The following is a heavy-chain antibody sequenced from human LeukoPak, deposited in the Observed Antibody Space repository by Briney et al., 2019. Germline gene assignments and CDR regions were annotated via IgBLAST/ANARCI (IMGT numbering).Heavy chain of an antibody. J-gene: IGHJ3*02. CDR1: GGSISSYY. Sequence: KPSETLSLTCTVSGGSISSYYGSWIRQPPGKGLEWIGYIYYSGSTNYNPSLKSRVTISVDTSKNQFSLKLSSVTAADTAVYYCARTPQQLVHAFDIWGQGTMVTVSS. CDR3: ARTPQQLVHAFDI. CDR2: IYYSGST. D-gene: IGHD6-13*01. V-gene: IGHV4-59*01.